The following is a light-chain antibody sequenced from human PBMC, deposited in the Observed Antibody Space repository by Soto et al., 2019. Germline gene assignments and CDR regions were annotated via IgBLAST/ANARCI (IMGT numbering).Light chain of an antibody. Sequence: QSVLTQPPSVSAAPGQKVTISCSGSSSNIGNNYVSWYQQLPGTAPKLLIYENNKRPSGIPDRFSGSKSGTSATLGITGLQTGDEADYYCGTWDSSLSAKFGGGTKLTVL. CDR3: GTWDSSLSAK. CDR2: ENN. CDR1: SSNIGNNY. J-gene: IGLJ3*02. V-gene: IGLV1-51*02.